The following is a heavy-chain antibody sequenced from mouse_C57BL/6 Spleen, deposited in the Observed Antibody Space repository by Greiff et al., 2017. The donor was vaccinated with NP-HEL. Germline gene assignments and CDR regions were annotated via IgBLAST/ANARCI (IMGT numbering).Heavy chain of an antibody. CDR1: GYTFTSYW. J-gene: IGHJ4*01. Sequence: QVQLQQPGAELVKPGASVKLSCKASGYTFTSYWMQWVKQRPGQGLEWIGEIDPSASYTNYNQKFKGKATLTVDTSSSTAYMQLSSLTAEDSAVYYCARWLLYAMDYWGQGTSVTVSS. D-gene: IGHD2-3*01. CDR3: ARWLLYAMDY. V-gene: IGHV1-50*01. CDR2: IDPSASYT.